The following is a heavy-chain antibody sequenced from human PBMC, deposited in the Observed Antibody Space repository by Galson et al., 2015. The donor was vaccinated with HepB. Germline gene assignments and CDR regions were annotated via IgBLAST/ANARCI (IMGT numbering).Heavy chain of an antibody. J-gene: IGHJ6*02. CDR3: ARMYRNYYAMDV. CDR1: GYTFTNYD. Sequence: SVKVSCKASGYTFTNYDISWVRQAPGQGLEWMGWIRSYNGNTNYAQKLQGRVTMTTDTSTSTAYMELRSLRSDDTAVYYCARMYRNYYAMDVWGQGTTVTVSS. D-gene: IGHD1-26*01. CDR2: IRSYNGNT. V-gene: IGHV1-18*04.